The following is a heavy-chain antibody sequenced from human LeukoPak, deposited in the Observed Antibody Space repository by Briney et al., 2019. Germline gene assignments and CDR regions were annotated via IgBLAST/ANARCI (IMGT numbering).Heavy chain of an antibody. CDR2: ISAYNGNT. D-gene: IGHD5-18*01. CDR3: ARDPPRGYSYGYSFWFDP. Sequence: GASVKVSCKASGYTLTGYYMHWVRQAPGQGLEWMGWISAYNGNTNYAQKLQGRVTMTTDTSTSTAYMELRSLRSDDTAVYYCARDPPRGYSYGYSFWFDPWGQGTLVTVSS. CDR1: GYTLTGYY. J-gene: IGHJ5*02. V-gene: IGHV1-18*04.